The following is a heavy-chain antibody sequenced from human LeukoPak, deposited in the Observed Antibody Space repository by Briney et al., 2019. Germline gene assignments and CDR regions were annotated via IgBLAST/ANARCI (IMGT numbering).Heavy chain of an antibody. J-gene: IGHJ4*02. D-gene: IGHD3-3*01. CDR3: AREGGFYRPLDY. Sequence: SGTLSLTCGVSGGSVTSTNWWTWVRQPPGKGLELIGEVHLDGRTNYNPSLKSRLTMSVDLSENHISLKLTSVTAADTAVYYCAREGGFYRPLDYSGQGTLVIVSS. V-gene: IGHV4-4*02. CDR2: VHLDGRT. CDR1: GGSVTSTNW.